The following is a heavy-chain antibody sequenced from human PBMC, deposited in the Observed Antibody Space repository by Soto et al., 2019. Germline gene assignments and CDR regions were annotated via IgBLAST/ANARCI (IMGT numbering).Heavy chain of an antibody. CDR2: ISSDNGNT. J-gene: IGHJ4*02. CDR1: GYTFTNYG. CDR3: ARDTDDYDYGNPIDY. Sequence: QVQLVQSGAEVKRPGASVKVSCKASGYTFTNYGISWVRQAPGQGLEWMGWISSDNGNTNYAQKFQGRVSMTTDTSTSTAYMELRSLKSDDTALYYCARDTDDYDYGNPIDYWGQGTLVTVSS. D-gene: IGHD4-4*01. V-gene: IGHV1-18*01.